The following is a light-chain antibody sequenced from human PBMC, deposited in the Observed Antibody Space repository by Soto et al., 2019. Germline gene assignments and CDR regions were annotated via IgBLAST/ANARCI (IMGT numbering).Light chain of an antibody. Sequence: EIVMTQSPATLSVSPGERATLSCRASQSVSSNLAWYQQKPGQAPRLLIYGASTRATGIPARFSGSGSGTDFTLTISSLQYEDFAVYYCQQYNNLYTFGQGTKLEIK. V-gene: IGKV3-15*01. CDR1: QSVSSN. CDR3: QQYNNLYT. CDR2: GAS. J-gene: IGKJ2*01.